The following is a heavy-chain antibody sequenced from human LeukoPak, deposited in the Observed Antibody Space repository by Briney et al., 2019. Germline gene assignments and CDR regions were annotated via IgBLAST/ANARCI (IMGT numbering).Heavy chain of an antibody. CDR3: ARDRILVVAAIPFDY. D-gene: IGHD2-15*01. Sequence: ASVNVSCKASGYTFTSYGISWVRQAPGQGLEWMGWISAYNGNTNYAQKLQGRVTMTTDTSTSTAYMELRSLRSDDTAVYYCARDRILVVAAIPFDYWGQGTLGTVSS. CDR1: GYTFTSYG. CDR2: ISAYNGNT. V-gene: IGHV1-18*01. J-gene: IGHJ4*02.